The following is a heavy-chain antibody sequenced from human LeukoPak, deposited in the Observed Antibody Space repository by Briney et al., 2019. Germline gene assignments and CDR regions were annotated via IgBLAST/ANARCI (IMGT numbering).Heavy chain of an antibody. Sequence: PSETLSLTCSVSGDSINSNYWSWMRQPPGKGLEWIGYIYYGGSTNYNPSLKSRVSMSVDTSKNQFSLNLSSVTAADTAVNHCARLLAGCPGGRCRAHFDYWGQGTLVTVSS. V-gene: IGHV4-59*01. CDR3: ARLLAGCPGGRCRAHFDY. D-gene: IGHD2-15*01. CDR1: GDSINSNY. J-gene: IGHJ4*02. CDR2: IYYGGST.